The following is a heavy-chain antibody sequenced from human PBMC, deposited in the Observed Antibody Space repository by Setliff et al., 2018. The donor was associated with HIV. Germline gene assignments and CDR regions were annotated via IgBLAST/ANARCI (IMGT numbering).Heavy chain of an antibody. V-gene: IGHV1-69*05. J-gene: IGHJ6*02. D-gene: IGHD6-13*01. Sequence: SVKVSCKTSGGTFSSYGISWVRQAPGQGLEWMGGIIPMFGTGFYAQKFQGRVTITTDESRSTAYMELGSLSSEDTAVFYCARVGHSSSYHYYGMDVWGQGTTVTVS. CDR1: GGTFSSYG. CDR2: IIPMFGTG. CDR3: ARVGHSSSYHYYGMDV.